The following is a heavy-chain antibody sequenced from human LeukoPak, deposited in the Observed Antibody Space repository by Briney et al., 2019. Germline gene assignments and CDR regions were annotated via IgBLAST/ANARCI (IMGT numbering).Heavy chain of an antibody. CDR3: ATLGEDYYFYYMDV. Sequence: TTGGSLTLSCAPSGFTFSYTWMSWVGQPPGKGVEGVGRVKRYTDGVTADYAAPVSGRLTISRDESMNTLYLQMNSLKTEDTGVYYCATLGEDYYFYYMDVWGKGTTVIVS. J-gene: IGHJ6*03. CDR2: VKRYTDGVTA. CDR1: GFTFSYTW. V-gene: IGHV3-15*01. D-gene: IGHD3-16*01.